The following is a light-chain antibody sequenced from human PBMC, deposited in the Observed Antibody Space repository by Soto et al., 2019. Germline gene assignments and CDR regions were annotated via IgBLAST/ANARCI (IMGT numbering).Light chain of an antibody. J-gene: IGKJ4*01. CDR2: GAS. CDR1: QGVGSH. Sequence: DIQMTQSPSSVSALIGDRVTITCRASQGVGSHVNWYQQKPGKAPNLLIHGASNLQSGVPSTFSGSGSGTDFTLTISSLQPEDFATYYCQQHYRAPLTFGGGTKVEIK. CDR3: QQHYRAPLT. V-gene: IGKV1-39*01.